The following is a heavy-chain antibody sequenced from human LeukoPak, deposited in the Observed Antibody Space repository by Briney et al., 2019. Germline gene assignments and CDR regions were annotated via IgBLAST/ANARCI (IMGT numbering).Heavy chain of an antibody. CDR2: IYPDDSDT. CDR1: GYIFTSYW. CDR3: ARRRCGADCYADAFDI. J-gene: IGHJ3*02. V-gene: IGHV5-51*01. Sequence: GESLKISCKGSGYIFTSYWIGWVRQMPGKGLEWMGIIYPDDSDTRYSPSFQGQVTISADKSISTAYLQWSSLKASDTAMYYCARRRCGADCYADAFDIWGQGTMVTVSS. D-gene: IGHD2-21*02.